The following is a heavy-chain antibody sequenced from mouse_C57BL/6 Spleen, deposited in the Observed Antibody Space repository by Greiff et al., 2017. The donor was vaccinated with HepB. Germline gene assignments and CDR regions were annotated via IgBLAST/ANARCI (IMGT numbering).Heavy chain of an antibody. CDR3: TTPLNDFDY. CDR1: GFNIKDDY. V-gene: IGHV14-4*01. CDR2: IDPENGDT. Sequence: VQLKQSGAELVRPGASVKLSCTASGFNIKDDYMHWVKQRPEQGLEWIGWIDPENGDTEYASKFQGKATITADTSSNTAYLQLSSLTSEDTAVYYCTTPLNDFDYWGQSTTLTVSS. D-gene: IGHD1-3*01. J-gene: IGHJ2*01.